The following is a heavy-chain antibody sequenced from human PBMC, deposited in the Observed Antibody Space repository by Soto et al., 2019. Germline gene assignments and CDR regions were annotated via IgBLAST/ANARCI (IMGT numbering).Heavy chain of an antibody. CDR3: ARDQSLARQVAPDY. D-gene: IGHD2-21*01. Sequence: ASVKVSCKASGYTFTSYAMHWVRQAPGQRLEWMGWINAGNGNTKYSQKFQGRVTITRDTSASTAYMELSSLRSEDTAVYYCARDQSLARQVAPDYWGQGTQVTVSS. J-gene: IGHJ4*02. CDR2: INAGNGNT. V-gene: IGHV1-3*01. CDR1: GYTFTSYA.